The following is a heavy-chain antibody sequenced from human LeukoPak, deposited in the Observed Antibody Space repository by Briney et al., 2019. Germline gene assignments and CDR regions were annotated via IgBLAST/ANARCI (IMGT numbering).Heavy chain of an antibody. CDR3: AREAGYCSSTSCYTREFYYYYYMDV. Sequence: SETLSLTCTAAGGSISSYYWSSIRQPAGKGLEWIGRIYTSGSTNYNPSLKSRVTMSVDTSKNQFSLKLSSVTAADTAVYYCAREAGYCSSTSCYTREFYYYYYMDVWGKGTTVTVSS. D-gene: IGHD2-2*02. V-gene: IGHV4-4*07. J-gene: IGHJ6*03. CDR1: GGSISSYY. CDR2: IYTSGST.